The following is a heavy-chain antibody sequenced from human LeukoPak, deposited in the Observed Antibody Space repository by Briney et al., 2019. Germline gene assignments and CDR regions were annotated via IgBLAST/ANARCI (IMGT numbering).Heavy chain of an antibody. V-gene: IGHV4-34*01. CDR2: INHSGST. J-gene: IGHJ4*02. Sequence: KTSETLSLTCAVYGGSFSGYYWSWIRQPPGKGLEWIGEINHSGSTNYNPSLKSRVTISVDTSKNQFSLKLSSVTAADTAVYYCARLLDYAIDYWGQGTLVTVSS. D-gene: IGHD4-17*01. CDR1: GGSFSGYY. CDR3: ARLLDYAIDY.